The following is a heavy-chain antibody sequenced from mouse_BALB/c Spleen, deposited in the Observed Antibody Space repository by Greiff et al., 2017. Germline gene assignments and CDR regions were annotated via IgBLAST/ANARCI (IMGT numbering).Heavy chain of an antibody. D-gene: IGHD1-2*01. CDR1: GFSLTSYG. J-gene: IGHJ4*01. CDR2: IWAGGST. CDR3: ARGLLRLRGYYAMDY. V-gene: IGHV2-9*02. Sequence: VMLVESGPGLVAPSQSLSITCTVSGFSLTSYGVHWVRQPPGKGLEWLGVIWAGGSTNYNSALMSRLSISKDNSKSQVFLKMNSLQTDDTAMYYCARGLLRLRGYYAMDYWGQGTSVTVSS.